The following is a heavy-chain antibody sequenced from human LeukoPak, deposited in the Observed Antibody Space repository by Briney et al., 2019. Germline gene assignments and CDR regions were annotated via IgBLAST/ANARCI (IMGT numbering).Heavy chain of an antibody. Sequence: PGGSLRLSCAASKFTFNRYWIHWVRQAPGKGLVWVSRINTDGSTTSYADSVKGRFTISRDNAKNTLYLQMNSLRAEDTAVYYCTRSHYFDSGGYYYYYYGMDVWGQGTTVTVSS. V-gene: IGHV3-74*01. CDR3: TRSHYFDSGGYYYYYYGMDV. CDR2: INTDGSTT. CDR1: KFTFNRYW. J-gene: IGHJ6*02. D-gene: IGHD3-22*01.